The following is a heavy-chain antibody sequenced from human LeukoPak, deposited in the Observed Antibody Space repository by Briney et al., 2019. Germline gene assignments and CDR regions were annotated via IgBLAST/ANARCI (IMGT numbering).Heavy chain of an antibody. Sequence: ASVKVSCKASGYTFTSYGISWVRQAPGQGLEWMGWISAYNGNTNYAQKLQGRVTMTTDTSTSTAYMELRSLSSDDTAVYYCARAPSSIAAAGAFDYWGQGTLVTVSS. CDR2: ISAYNGNT. J-gene: IGHJ4*02. D-gene: IGHD6-13*01. CDR3: ARAPSSIAAAGAFDY. V-gene: IGHV1-18*01. CDR1: GYTFTSYG.